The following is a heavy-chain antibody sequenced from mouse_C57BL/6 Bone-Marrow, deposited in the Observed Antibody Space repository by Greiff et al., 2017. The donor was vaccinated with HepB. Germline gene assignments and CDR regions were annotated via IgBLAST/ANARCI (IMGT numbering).Heavy chain of an antibody. Sequence: EVQRVESGGGLVKPGGSLKLSCAASGFTFSSYAMSWVRQTPEKRLEWVATISDGGSYTYYPDNVKGRFTISRDNAKNNLYLQMSHLKSEDTAMYYCARDSYYGSSLWFAYWGQGTLVTVSA. CDR3: ARDSYYGSSLWFAY. V-gene: IGHV5-4*01. J-gene: IGHJ3*01. D-gene: IGHD1-1*01. CDR2: ISDGGSYT. CDR1: GFTFSSYA.